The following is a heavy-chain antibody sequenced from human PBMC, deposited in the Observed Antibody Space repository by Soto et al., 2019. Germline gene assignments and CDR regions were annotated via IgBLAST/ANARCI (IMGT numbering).Heavy chain of an antibody. Sequence: GGSLRLSCAASGFTVSSNYMSWVRQAPGKGLEWVSVIYSGGSTYYADSVKGRFTISRDNSKNTLYLQMNSLRAEDTAVYYCARDDIVGAFFDYWGQGTLVTVSS. J-gene: IGHJ4*02. CDR2: IYSGGST. CDR1: GFTVSSNY. CDR3: ARDDIVGAFFDY. V-gene: IGHV3-66*01. D-gene: IGHD1-26*01.